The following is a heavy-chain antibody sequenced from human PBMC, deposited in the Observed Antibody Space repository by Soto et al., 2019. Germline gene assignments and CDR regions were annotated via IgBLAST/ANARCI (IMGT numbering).Heavy chain of an antibody. CDR3: ARQKGAVDGYGDYYFDY. V-gene: IGHV1-46*01. D-gene: IGHD6-19*01. CDR2: INPTGGST. J-gene: IGHJ4*02. Sequence: QVQLVQSGAEVKKPGASVKVSCKASGYTFLKYYVHWVRQAPGQGLEWMGIINPTGGSTSYAQKFQGRLTMTRDTSTSTVYMDLSSLRSEDAAVYYCARQKGAVDGYGDYYFDYWGQGTLVTVSS. CDR1: GYTFLKYY.